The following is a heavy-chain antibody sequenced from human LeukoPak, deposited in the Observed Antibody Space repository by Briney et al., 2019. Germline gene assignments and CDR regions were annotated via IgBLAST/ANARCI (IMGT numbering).Heavy chain of an antibody. CDR1: GXTFSSYA. Sequence: GGSLRLSCAASGXTFSSYAMSWVRQAPGKGLEWVSAISSSGGSTKHADSVKGRFTISRDNSKNTLYLQMNSLRAEDTAVYYCAKDFHLDVWGQGTLVTVSS. V-gene: IGHV3-23*01. CDR3: AKDFHLDV. CDR2: ISSSGGST. J-gene: IGHJ5*02.